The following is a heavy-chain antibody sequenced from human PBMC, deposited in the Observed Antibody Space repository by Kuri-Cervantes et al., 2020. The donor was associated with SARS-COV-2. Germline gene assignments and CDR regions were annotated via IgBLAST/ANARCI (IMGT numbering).Heavy chain of an antibody. D-gene: IGHD3-22*01. CDR1: GFTFSSYA. CDR2: ISGSGGST. J-gene: IGHJ3*02. V-gene: IGHV3-23*01. Sequence: GESLKISCAASGFTFSSYAMSWVRQAPGKGLEWVSAISGSGGSTYYADSVKGRFTISRDNSKNTLYLQMNSLRAEDTAVYYCARRTYYYDSSGYYYNDAFDIWGQGTMVTVSS. CDR3: ARRTYYYDSSGYYYNDAFDI.